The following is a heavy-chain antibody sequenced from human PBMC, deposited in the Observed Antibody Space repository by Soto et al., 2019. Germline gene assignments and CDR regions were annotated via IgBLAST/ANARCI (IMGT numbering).Heavy chain of an antibody. CDR1: GFSLGTSGAG. Sequence: QITLKESGPALVKPTQTLTLTCTFSGFSLGTSGAGVSWIRQPPGKALEWLALIYWNGDKRYTPSLKNRLTISNDTSNNQVVLTMTTMDPVDTATYYCAHSPFYDHSGYPDFWGQGTLVTVSS. D-gene: IGHD3-22*01. V-gene: IGHV2-5*01. CDR2: IYWNGDK. J-gene: IGHJ4*02. CDR3: AHSPFYDHSGYPDF.